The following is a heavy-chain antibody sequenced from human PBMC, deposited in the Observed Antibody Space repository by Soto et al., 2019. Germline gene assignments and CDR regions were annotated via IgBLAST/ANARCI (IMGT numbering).Heavy chain of an antibody. V-gene: IGHV3-33*01. J-gene: IGHJ6*02. D-gene: IGHD6-13*01. CDR1: GFTFNNYG. CDR2: IWNDGTNN. Sequence: QVQLVESGGGVVQPGRSLRLSCAASGFTFNNYGMHWVRQAPGKGLEWLAVIWNDGTNNYYANSVKGRFTSSRDNSKNTLYRQMSSQRAEDRDVYYCARRQIPPPTRGAANARGGMDVWGQGTTVTVSS. CDR3: ARRQIPPPTRGAANARGGMDV.